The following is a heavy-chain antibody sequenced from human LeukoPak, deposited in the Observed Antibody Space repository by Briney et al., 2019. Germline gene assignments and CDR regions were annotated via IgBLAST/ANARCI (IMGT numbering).Heavy chain of an antibody. J-gene: IGHJ5*02. D-gene: IGHD1-1*01. CDR2: IIPILGIA. V-gene: IGHV1-69*02. CDR1: GYTFTSYY. Sequence: ASVKVSCKASGYTFTSYYMHWVRQAPGQGLEWMGRIIPILGIANYAQKFQGRVTITADKSTSTAYMELSSLRSEDTAVYYCARSGGPNWFDPWGQGTLVTVSS. CDR3: ARSGGPNWFDP.